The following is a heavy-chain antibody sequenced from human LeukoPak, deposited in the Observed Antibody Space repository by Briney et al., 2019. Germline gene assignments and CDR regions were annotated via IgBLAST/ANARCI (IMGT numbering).Heavy chain of an antibody. D-gene: IGHD2-15*01. Sequence: PSETLSLTCTVSGDSMTPYYWSWIRQSPGRSLEWIGSVYYNGNTNYSPSLKSRVTISVNTSKNQSSLKLRSLTAADTATYYCARSGTEATLYYYCYMDVWGKGTTVTVSS. V-gene: IGHV4-59*12. CDR2: VYYNGNT. J-gene: IGHJ6*03. CDR3: ARSGTEATLYYYCYMDV. CDR1: GDSMTPYY.